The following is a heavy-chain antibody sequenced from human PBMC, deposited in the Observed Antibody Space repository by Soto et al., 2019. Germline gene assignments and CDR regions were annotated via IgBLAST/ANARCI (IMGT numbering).Heavy chain of an antibody. Sequence: GGSLRLSCVASGFTFNNSAMSWVRQAPGKGLEWVAVISYDGSNKYYADSVKGRFTISRDNSKNTLYLQMNSLRAEDTAVYYCAVQMATINLDYWGQGTLVTVSS. CDR1: GFTFNNSA. CDR2: ISYDGSNK. V-gene: IGHV3-30*03. CDR3: AVQMATINLDY. D-gene: IGHD5-12*01. J-gene: IGHJ4*02.